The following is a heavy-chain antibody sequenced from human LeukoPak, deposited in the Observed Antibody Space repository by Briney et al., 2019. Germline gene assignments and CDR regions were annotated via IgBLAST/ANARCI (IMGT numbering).Heavy chain of an antibody. CDR2: TNPKSGTT. J-gene: IGHJ1*01. D-gene: IGHD5-18*01. CDR3: ARDDGYSSGLTSSAEYFHH. V-gene: IGHV1-2*02. CDR1: GYTFTGYY. Sequence: ASVKVSCKAFGYTFTGYYIHWVRQAPGQGLEWMGWTNPKSGTTNYAQKFQGRVTMTRDTSITTAYMELRRLRSDDTAVYYCARDDGYSSGLTSSAEYFHHWGQGTLVTVSS.